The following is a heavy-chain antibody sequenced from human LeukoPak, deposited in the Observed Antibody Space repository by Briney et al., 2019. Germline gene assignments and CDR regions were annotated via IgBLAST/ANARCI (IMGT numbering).Heavy chain of an antibody. J-gene: IGHJ5*02. D-gene: IGHD2-21*01. CDR3: ARMGIGNNPEGWFDP. CDR2: INPSGGGT. Sequence: ASVKVSCKASGYTFTSYYMHWVRQAPGQGLEWMGIINPSGGGTSYAQKFQGRVTMTRDMSTSTVYMELSSLRSEDTAVYYCARMGIGNNPEGWFDPWGQGTLVTVSS. CDR1: GYTFTSYY. V-gene: IGHV1-46*01.